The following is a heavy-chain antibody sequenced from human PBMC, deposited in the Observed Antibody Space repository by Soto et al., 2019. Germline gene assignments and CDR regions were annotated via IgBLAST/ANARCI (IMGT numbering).Heavy chain of an antibody. V-gene: IGHV3-21*04. J-gene: IGHJ4*02. D-gene: IGHD3-16*01. Sequence: GGSLRLSCAASGFSFSSYSMNWVRQAPGKGLEWVSSISRSGRNIYYADSVKGRFTISRDNAEKSLYLQVNSLRAEDTAVYYCAREFMISFGGENFDYWGQGTLVTVSS. CDR3: AREFMISFGGENFDY. CDR1: GFSFSSYS. CDR2: ISRSGRNI.